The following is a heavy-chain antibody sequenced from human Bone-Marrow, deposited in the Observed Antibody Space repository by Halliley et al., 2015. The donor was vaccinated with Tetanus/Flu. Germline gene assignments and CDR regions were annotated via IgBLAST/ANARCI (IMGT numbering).Heavy chain of an antibody. D-gene: IGHD6-6*01. V-gene: IGHV1-18*01. J-gene: IGHJ4*02. CDR3: ARDNSSSPRSSLNY. CDR2: VGAYNGAT. Sequence: GWVGAYNGATNYAQKVQGRVTVPTDTSTSTAYMELRFVRSDGTAVYYCARDNSSSPRSSLNYWGQGTLVTVSS.